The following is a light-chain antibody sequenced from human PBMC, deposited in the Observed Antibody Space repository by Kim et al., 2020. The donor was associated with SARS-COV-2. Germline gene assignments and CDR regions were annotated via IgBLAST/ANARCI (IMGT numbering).Light chain of an antibody. Sequence: QSITISRTVTSGYVGGYNYVSWYQQHPGKAPKLMIYDVSKRPSGVSNRFSGSKSGNTASLTISGLQAEDEADYYCSSYTSSSTLVFGGGTKLTVL. CDR2: DVS. J-gene: IGLJ3*02. CDR1: SGYVGGYNY. CDR3: SSYTSSSTLV. V-gene: IGLV2-14*04.